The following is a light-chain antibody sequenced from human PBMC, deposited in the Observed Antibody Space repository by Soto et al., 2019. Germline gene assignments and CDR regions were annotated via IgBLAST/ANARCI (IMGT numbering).Light chain of an antibody. Sequence: EIVMTQSPATLSVSPGERATLSCRASQILNNNLAWYQQKPGQAPRLLIYGASTRATGVPAGFEGSGSGTEFTLTISSLQSEDFAVYYCQQYNNWPPKYTFGQGTRLEIK. CDR3: QQYNNWPPKYT. J-gene: IGKJ2*01. V-gene: IGKV3-15*01. CDR2: GAS. CDR1: QILNNN.